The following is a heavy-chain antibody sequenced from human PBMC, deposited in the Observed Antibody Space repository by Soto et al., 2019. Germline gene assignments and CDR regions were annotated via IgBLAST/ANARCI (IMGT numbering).Heavy chain of an antibody. CDR2: IIPIFGTA. Sequence: ASVKVSCKASGGTFSSYAISWVRQAPGQGLEWMGGIIPIFGTANYAQKFQGRVTITADESTSTAYMELSSLRSEDTAVYYCARGYYYDSSGYYYSAFDIWGQGAMVTVS. J-gene: IGHJ3*02. CDR1: GGTFSSYA. D-gene: IGHD3-22*01. V-gene: IGHV1-69*13. CDR3: ARGYYYDSSGYYYSAFDI.